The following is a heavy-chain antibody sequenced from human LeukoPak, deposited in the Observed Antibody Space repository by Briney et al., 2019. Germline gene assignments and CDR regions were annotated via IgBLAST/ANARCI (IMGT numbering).Heavy chain of an antibody. D-gene: IGHD1-14*01. V-gene: IGHV3-48*04. CDR2: ISSSSSTI. CDR1: GFTFSSYS. Sequence: GGSLRLSCAASGFTFSSYSMNWVRQAPGKGLEWVSYISSSSSTIYYADSVKGRFTISRDNAKNSLYLQMNSLRAGDTAVYYCARDQPREGFDYWGQGTLVTVSS. CDR3: ARDQPREGFDY. J-gene: IGHJ4*02.